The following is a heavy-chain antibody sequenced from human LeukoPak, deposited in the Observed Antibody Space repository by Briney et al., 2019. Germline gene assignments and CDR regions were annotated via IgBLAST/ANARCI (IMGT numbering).Heavy chain of an antibody. D-gene: IGHD1-14*01. CDR2: MNPNSGNT. Sequence: ASVKVSCKASGYTFTSYDINWVRQATGQGLAWMGWMNPNSGNTSYAQKFQGRVTMTRNTSISTAYMELSRLRSGDTAVSYCARSALPDHAFDFWGQGTMVTVSS. CDR3: ARSALPDHAFDF. J-gene: IGHJ3*01. V-gene: IGHV1-8*01. CDR1: GYTFTSYD.